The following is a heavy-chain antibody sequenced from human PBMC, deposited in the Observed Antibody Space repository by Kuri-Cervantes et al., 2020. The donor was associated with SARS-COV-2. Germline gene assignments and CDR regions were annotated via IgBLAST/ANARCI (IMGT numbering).Heavy chain of an antibody. Sequence: GESLKISCVATGFTFSGYTMNWVRQAPGKALQWVSSISGSGSYIYYADSVKGRFTISRDNSKNTLYLQMNSLRAEDTAVYYCAREGDIVVVHDAFDIWGQGTMVTVSS. D-gene: IGHD2-2*01. CDR1: GFTFSGYT. CDR3: AREGDIVVVHDAFDI. V-gene: IGHV3-21*01. J-gene: IGHJ3*02. CDR2: ISGSGSYI.